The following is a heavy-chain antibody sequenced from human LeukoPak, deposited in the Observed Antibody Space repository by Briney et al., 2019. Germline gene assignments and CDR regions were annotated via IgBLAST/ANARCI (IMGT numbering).Heavy chain of an antibody. J-gene: IGHJ4*02. CDR2: IYSGGST. CDR3: ARDVGDEGNY. CDR1: GFTFSRNT. D-gene: IGHD2-21*01. V-gene: IGHV3-53*01. Sequence: GGSLTLSWAAPGFTFSRNTMSWFRQPPGKGLEWVSVIYSGGSTYYAGSVKGRFTISRDNSKNTLYLQMSSLRTADTAVYYCARDVGDEGNYWGQGTLVTVSS.